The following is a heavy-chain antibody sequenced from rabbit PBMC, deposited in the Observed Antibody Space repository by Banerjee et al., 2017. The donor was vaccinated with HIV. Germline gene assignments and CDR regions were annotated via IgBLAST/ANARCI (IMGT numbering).Heavy chain of an antibody. CDR2: IYIGSGGTT. Sequence: QEQLEESGGDLVKPGGTLTLTCKASGIDFNSYYYMCWVRQAPGKGPEWIACIYIGSGGTTYYADWAKGRFTISKTSSTTVTLQMTSLTAADTATYFCARGLDGYGYATSRLDLWGPGTLVTVS. D-gene: IGHD6-1*01. V-gene: IGHV1S45*01. CDR1: GIDFNSYYY. J-gene: IGHJ3*01. CDR3: ARGLDGYGYATSRLDL.